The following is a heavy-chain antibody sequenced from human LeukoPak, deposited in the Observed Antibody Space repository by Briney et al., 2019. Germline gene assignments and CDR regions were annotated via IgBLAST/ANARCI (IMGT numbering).Heavy chain of an antibody. CDR1: GFTFGDYA. Sequence: PGGSLRLSCTASGFTFGDYAMSWFRQAPGKGLEWLSYISENSGDTNYADSVKGRFTVSRDNAKNSLYLQMNSLRVEDTAVYYCARDPRTVRIWGQGTLVTVSS. J-gene: IGHJ4*02. CDR2: ISENSGDT. CDR3: ARDPRTVRI. V-gene: IGHV3-11*06. D-gene: IGHD1-1*01.